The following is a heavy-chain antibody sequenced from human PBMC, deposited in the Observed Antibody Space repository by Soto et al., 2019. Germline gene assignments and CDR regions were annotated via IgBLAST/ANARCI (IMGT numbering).Heavy chain of an antibody. CDR2: IYSCGST. Sequence: EVQLVESGGGLVQPGGSLRLSCAASGFTVSSNYMSWVRQAQGKGLEWVSVIYSCGSTYYADSVKGRFTISRDNSKNTLYLQMNSLRAADTAVYYCARDGDYGDYAYYYYGMDVWGQGTTVTVSS. CDR1: GFTVSSNY. J-gene: IGHJ6*02. D-gene: IGHD4-17*01. V-gene: IGHV3-66*01. CDR3: ARDGDYGDYAYYYYGMDV.